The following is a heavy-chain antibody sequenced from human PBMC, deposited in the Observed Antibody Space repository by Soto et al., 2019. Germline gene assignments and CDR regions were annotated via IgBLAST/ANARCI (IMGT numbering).Heavy chain of an antibody. Sequence: PXGSLKLSRATSGFTLSSKYMNWVRQAPGKGLEWVSIIWSAGLTYYADSVRGRFTISRDISKNILFLQMNNLRAEDSAIYYCARELPPDLWGQGTLVTV. CDR1: GFTLSSKY. J-gene: IGHJ5*02. CDR2: IWSAGLT. D-gene: IGHD2-15*01. CDR3: ARELPPDL. V-gene: IGHV3-53*01.